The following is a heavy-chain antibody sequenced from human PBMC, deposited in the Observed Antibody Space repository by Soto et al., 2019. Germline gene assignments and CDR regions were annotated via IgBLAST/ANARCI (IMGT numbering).Heavy chain of an antibody. V-gene: IGHV3-30-3*01. D-gene: IGHD4-17*01. CDR1: GFTFSSYA. CDR3: ARDLWDHDYGDYVPIDY. J-gene: IGHJ4*02. CDR2: ISYDGSNK. Sequence: SGGSLRLSCAASGFTFSSYAMHWVRQAPGKGLEWVAVISYDGSNKYYADSVKGRFTISRDNSKNTLYLQMNSLRAEDTAVYYCARDLWDHDYGDYVPIDYWGQGILVTVSS.